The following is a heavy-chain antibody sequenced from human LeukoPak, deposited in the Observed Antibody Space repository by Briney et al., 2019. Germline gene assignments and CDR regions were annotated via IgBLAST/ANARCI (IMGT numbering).Heavy chain of an antibody. J-gene: IGHJ4*02. D-gene: IGHD6-6*01. V-gene: IGHV3-43D*03. CDR2: ISWDGGST. CDR1: GFTFDDYA. CDR3: AKDLVDHWDSSSSMILDY. Sequence: PGGSLRLSCAASGFTFDDYAMHWVRQAPGQGLEWVSGISWDGGSTYYADSVKGRFTISRDNSKNSLYLQMNSLRAEDTALYYCAKDLVDHWDSSSSMILDYWGQGTLVTVSS.